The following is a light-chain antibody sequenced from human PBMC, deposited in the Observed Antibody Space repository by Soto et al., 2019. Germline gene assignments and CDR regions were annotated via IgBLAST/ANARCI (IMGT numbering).Light chain of an antibody. V-gene: IGKV3-15*01. Sequence: EIVLTQSPATLSLSPGERATLSCRASQSVSSYLAWYQQKPGQAPRLLIYGASTRATGIPARISGSGSGTEFTLTITSLQSEDFAVYYCQQYNKWRTFGQGTKVDI. CDR1: QSVSSY. J-gene: IGKJ1*01. CDR2: GAS. CDR3: QQYNKWRT.